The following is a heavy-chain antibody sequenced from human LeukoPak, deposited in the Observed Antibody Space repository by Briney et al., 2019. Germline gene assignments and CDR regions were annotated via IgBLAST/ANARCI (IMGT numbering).Heavy chain of an antibody. CDR3: ARMGYYDFWSGPYGMDV. V-gene: IGHV4-61*01. J-gene: IGHJ6*02. CDR1: GGSASSGSYY. CDR2: IYDSGST. D-gene: IGHD3-3*01. Sequence: SETLSLTCTVSGGSASSGSYYWSWIRQPPGKGLEWIGYIYDSGSTNYNPSLKSRVAISVDTSKNQFSLKLSSVTAADTAVYYCARMGYYDFWSGPYGMDVWGQGTTVTVSS.